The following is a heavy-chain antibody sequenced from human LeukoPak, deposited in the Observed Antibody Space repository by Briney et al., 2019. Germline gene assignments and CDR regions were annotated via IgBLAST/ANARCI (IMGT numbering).Heavy chain of an antibody. J-gene: IGHJ4*02. V-gene: IGHV3-23*01. CDR1: GFTFSSYA. CDR3: AAHPSGSYPPLYYFDY. CDR2: IIGSGGST. Sequence: GGSLTLSCAASGFTFSSYAMSSVHQAPGKGLECLSAIIGSGGSTYYAASVKGRFTISRDNSKNTLYLQMDSLRAEDTAVYYCAAHPSGSYPPLYYFDYWGQGTLVTVSS. D-gene: IGHD1-26*01.